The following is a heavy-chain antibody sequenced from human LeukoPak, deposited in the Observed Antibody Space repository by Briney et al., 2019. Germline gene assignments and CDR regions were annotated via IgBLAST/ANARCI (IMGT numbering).Heavy chain of an antibody. CDR3: VRDKIADY. D-gene: IGHD6-13*01. V-gene: IGHV3-72*01. J-gene: IGHJ4*02. Sequence: GGSLRLSCAASGFSFSDYYMDWVRQAPGPGLEWVGRIRNKANSYSTDYAASVKGRFTISRDDSKNSVCLQMDGLKTEDTAVYYCVRDKIADYWGQGTLVTVSS. CDR2: IRNKANSYST. CDR1: GFSFSDYY.